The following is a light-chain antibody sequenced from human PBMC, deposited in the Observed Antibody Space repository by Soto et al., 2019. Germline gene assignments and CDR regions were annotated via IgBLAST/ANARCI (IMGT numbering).Light chain of an antibody. V-gene: IGKV3-11*01. CDR3: QQRSDWPLT. CDR1: QNVSSN. CDR2: GAS. Sequence: EIVVTQSPATLSVSPGERATLSCRASQNVSSNLVWYRQRPGQGPRLLIYGASTRATGISARFSGSGSGTDFTLTISSLEPEDFAVYYCQQRSDWPLTFGGGTKVDIK. J-gene: IGKJ4*01.